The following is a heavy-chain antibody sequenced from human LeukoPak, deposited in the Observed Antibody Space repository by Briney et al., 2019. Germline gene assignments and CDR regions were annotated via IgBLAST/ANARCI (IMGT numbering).Heavy chain of an antibody. CDR3: ARTYYYGSGSYYYGMDV. V-gene: IGHV1-69*04. CDR2: IIPILGIA. D-gene: IGHD3-10*01. CDR1: GGTFSSYA. Sequence: ASVKVSCKASGGTFSSYAISWVRQAPGQGLEWMGRIIPILGIANYAQKFQGRVTITADKSTSTAYMELSSLRSEDTAVYYCARTYYYGSGSYYYGMDVWGQGTTVTVSS. J-gene: IGHJ6*02.